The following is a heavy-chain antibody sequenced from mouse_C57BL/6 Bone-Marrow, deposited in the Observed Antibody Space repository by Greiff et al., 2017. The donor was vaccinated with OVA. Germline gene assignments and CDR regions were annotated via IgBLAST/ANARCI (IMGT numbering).Heavy chain of an antibody. CDR1: GYAFSSSW. Sequence: QVTLKESGPELVKPGASVKISCKASGYAFSSSWMNWVKQRPGKGLEWIGRIYPGDGDTNYNGKFKGKATLTADKSSSTAYMQLSSLTSEDSAVYFCASLGLRPWYFDVWGTGTTVTVSS. D-gene: IGHD2-4*01. CDR3: ASLGLRPWYFDV. V-gene: IGHV1-82*01. J-gene: IGHJ1*03. CDR2: IYPGDGDT.